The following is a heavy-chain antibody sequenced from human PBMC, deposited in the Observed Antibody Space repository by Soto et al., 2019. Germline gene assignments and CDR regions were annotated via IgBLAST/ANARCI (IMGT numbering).Heavy chain of an antibody. CDR1: GGSISSSSYY. CDR3: ANGPEAYDTLTGSYWYFDV. D-gene: IGHD3-9*01. Sequence: QVQLQESGPGPVKPSETLSLTCTVSGGSISSSSYYWGWIRQPPGKGLEWIGNVYYSGSTYYNPSLKTRVTISVDTSKHQFSLKLSSVTAADTAVYFCANGPEAYDTLTGSYWYFDVWGRGTRVTVSS. J-gene: IGHJ2*01. CDR2: VYYSGST. V-gene: IGHV4-39*01.